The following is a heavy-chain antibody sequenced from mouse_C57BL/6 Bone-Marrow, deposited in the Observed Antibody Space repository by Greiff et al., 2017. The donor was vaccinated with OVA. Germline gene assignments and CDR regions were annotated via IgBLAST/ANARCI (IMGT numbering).Heavy chain of an antibody. CDR1: GFNIKDDY. J-gene: IGHJ3*01. CDR3: TKRSNYV. Sequence: EVQLQQSGAELVRPGASVKLSCTASGFNIKDDYMHWVKQRPEQGLEWIGWIDPENGDTEYASKFTGKATKTANTSYKQVNMQLSNETSEDTAVYYGTKRSNYVWGQGTLVTVSA. D-gene: IGHD2-5*01. CDR2: IDPENGDT. V-gene: IGHV14-4*01.